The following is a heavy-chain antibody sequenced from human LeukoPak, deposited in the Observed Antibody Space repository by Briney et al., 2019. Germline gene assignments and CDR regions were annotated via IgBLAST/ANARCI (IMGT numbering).Heavy chain of an antibody. J-gene: IGHJ5*02. CDR2: ISGSGGST. CDR1: GFTFSSYA. Sequence: GGSLRLSCAASGFTFSSYAMSWVRQAPGKGLEWVSAISGSGGSTYYADSVRGRFTISRDNSKNTLYLQMNSLRAEDTAVYYCAKDRGSSFYNWFDPWGQGTLVTVSS. D-gene: IGHD6-6*01. V-gene: IGHV3-23*01. CDR3: AKDRGSSFYNWFDP.